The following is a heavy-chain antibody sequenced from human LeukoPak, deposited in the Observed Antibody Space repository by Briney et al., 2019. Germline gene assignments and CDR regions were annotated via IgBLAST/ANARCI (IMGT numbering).Heavy chain of an antibody. CDR1: GGSISSYY. CDR2: IYYSGST. CDR3: ARSSPGYSSTSFDY. J-gene: IGHJ4*02. D-gene: IGHD6-13*01. Sequence: KSSETLSLTCTVSGGSISSYYWSWIRQPPGKGLEWIGYIYYSGSTNYNPSLKSRLTISVDTSNNQFSLRLSSVTAADTAVYYCARSSPGYSSTSFDYWGQGTLVTVSS. V-gene: IGHV4-59*08.